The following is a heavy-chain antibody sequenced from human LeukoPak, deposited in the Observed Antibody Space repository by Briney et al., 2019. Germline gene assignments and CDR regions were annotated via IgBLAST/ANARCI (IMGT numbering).Heavy chain of an antibody. CDR3: ARSALYYDILTGYYSGLDFDY. CDR2: FSNSGET. V-gene: IGHV3-23*01. J-gene: IGHJ4*02. Sequence: GGSLRLSCAASGFTFSTYAMAWVRQAPGKGLEWVSAFSNSGETHYADSVKGRFTISRDNSKNTLYLQMNSLRAEDTAVYYCARSALYYDILTGYYSGLDFDYWGQGTLVTVSS. D-gene: IGHD3-9*01. CDR1: GFTFSTYA.